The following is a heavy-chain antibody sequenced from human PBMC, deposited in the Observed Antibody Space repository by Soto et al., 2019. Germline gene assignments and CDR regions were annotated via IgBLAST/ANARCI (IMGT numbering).Heavy chain of an antibody. V-gene: IGHV3-21*01. CDR1: GFTFSSYS. J-gene: IGHJ6*02. Sequence: EVQLVESGGGLVKPGGSLRLSCAASGFTFSSYSMNWVRQAPGKGLEWVSSISSSSSYIYYADSVKGRFTISRDNAKNSLYLQMNSLRAEDTAVYYCARGRWGGIAAGGTRTDMDVWGQGTTVTVSS. CDR3: ARGRWGGIAAGGTRTDMDV. D-gene: IGHD6-13*01. CDR2: ISSSSSYI.